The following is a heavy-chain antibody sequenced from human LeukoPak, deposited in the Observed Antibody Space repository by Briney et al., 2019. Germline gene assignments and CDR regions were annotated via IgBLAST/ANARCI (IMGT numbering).Heavy chain of an antibody. D-gene: IGHD2-2*01. V-gene: IGHV3-48*01. CDR2: INSASATF. Sequence: PGGSLRLSCVASGFTFSTSSMNWVRQAPGKGLEWISYINSASATFYYADSVKGRFIISRDNAKNLLFLQMNNLRADDSAMYYCARDVGFVVVPAVFDSWGQGTLVTVSS. J-gene: IGHJ4*02. CDR1: GFTFSTSS. CDR3: ARDVGFVVVPAVFDS.